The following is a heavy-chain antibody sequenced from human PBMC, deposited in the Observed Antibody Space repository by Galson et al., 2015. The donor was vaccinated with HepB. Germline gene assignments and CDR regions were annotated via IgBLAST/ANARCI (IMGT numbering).Heavy chain of an antibody. CDR3: ARSPYDSSGYYYFDY. Sequence: ETLSLTCTVSGGSISSSSYYWGWIRQPPGKGLEWIGSIYYSGSTYYNPSLKSRVTISVDTSKNQFSLKLSSVTAADTAVYYCARSPYDSSGYYYFDYWGQGTLVTVSS. CDR2: IYYSGST. CDR1: GGSISSSSYY. V-gene: IGHV4-39*01. J-gene: IGHJ4*02. D-gene: IGHD3-22*01.